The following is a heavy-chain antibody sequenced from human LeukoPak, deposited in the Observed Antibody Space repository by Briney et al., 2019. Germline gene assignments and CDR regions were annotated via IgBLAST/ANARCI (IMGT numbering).Heavy chain of an antibody. Sequence: SETLSLTCTVSGGSISSYYWSWIRRPAGKGLEWIGRIYTSGSTNYNPSLKSRVTMSVDTSKNQFSLKLSSVTAADTAVYYCARDPARYCSSTSCYIEDYWGQGTLVTVSS. CDR1: GGSISSYY. J-gene: IGHJ4*02. CDR3: ARDPARYCSSTSCYIEDY. D-gene: IGHD2-2*01. V-gene: IGHV4-4*07. CDR2: IYTSGST.